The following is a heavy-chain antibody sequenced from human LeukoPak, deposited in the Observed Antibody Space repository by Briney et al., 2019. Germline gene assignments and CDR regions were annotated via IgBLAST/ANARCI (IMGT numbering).Heavy chain of an antibody. J-gene: IGHJ4*02. CDR3: ARVDDYGDIGY. Sequence: SETLSLTCTVSGGSISSGSYYWSWIRQPAGKGLEWIGRIYTSGSTNYNPSLKSRVTMSVDTSKNQFSLKLSSVTAADTAVYYCARVDDYGDIGYWGQGTLVTVSS. CDR2: IYTSGST. V-gene: IGHV4-61*02. D-gene: IGHD4-17*01. CDR1: GGSISSGSYY.